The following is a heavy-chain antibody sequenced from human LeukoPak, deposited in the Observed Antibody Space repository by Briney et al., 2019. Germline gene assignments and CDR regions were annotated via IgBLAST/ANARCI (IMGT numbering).Heavy chain of an antibody. CDR2: VYDNDIT. CDR1: HF. CDR3: ARGLVLATDDAFDV. J-gene: IGHJ3*01. D-gene: IGHD5-12*01. Sequence: HFWSWIRQPPGKGLEWIGYVYDNDITNFNPSLGSRVTILVDTSKSQFSLKLRSVTAADTAVYYCARGLVLATDDAFDVWGPGTMVTVSS. V-gene: IGHV4-59*11.